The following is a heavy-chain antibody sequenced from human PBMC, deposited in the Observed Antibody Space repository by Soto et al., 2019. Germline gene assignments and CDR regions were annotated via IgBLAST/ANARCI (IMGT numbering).Heavy chain of an antibody. CDR2: INSDGSST. CDR3: AREGFWSCYYRSQGFDY. Sequence: EVQLVESGGGLVQPGGSLRLSCAASGFTFSSYWMHWVRQAPGKGLVWVSRINSDGSSTSYADSVKGRFTISRDNAKNTLYLQMSSLRAEDTAVYYCAREGFWSCYYRSQGFDYWGQGTLVTVSS. D-gene: IGHD3-3*01. V-gene: IGHV3-74*01. J-gene: IGHJ4*02. CDR1: GFTFSSYW.